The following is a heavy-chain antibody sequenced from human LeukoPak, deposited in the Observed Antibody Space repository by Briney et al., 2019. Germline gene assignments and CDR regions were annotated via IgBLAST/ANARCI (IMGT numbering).Heavy chain of an antibody. CDR2: ISGSGSTI. J-gene: IGHJ4*02. Sequence: KTGGSLRLSCAASGFTFSDYYMSWIRQAPGKGLEWVSYISGSGSTIYYADSVKGRFTISRDNAKNSLYLQMNSLRAEDTAVYYCARGTTYYDFWSGYHPGDYCGQGTLVTVSS. D-gene: IGHD3-3*01. V-gene: IGHV3-11*01. CDR1: GFTFSDYY. CDR3: ARGTTYYDFWSGYHPGDY.